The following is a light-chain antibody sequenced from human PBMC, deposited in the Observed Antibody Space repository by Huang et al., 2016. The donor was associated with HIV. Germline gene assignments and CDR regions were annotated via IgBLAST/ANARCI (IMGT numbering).Light chain of an antibody. CDR3: QQRTKWPPVLT. CDR1: QRVGVY. J-gene: IGKJ4*01. V-gene: IGKV3-11*01. CDR2: EAS. Sequence: EIVLTQSPATLSLSPGDRATLSCRASQRVGVYLALYQQKPGQAPRLLICEASNRATCIPDRFSGSGSGTDFTLTIDSLQPDDFAIYYCQQRTKWPPVLTFGGGTRVEIK.